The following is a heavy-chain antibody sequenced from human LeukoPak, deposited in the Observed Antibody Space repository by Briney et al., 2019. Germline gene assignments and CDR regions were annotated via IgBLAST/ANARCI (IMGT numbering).Heavy chain of an antibody. J-gene: IGHJ4*02. Sequence: PGGSLRLSCAASGFTFSSYSMIWVRQAPGKGLEWVSSISSSSSYIYYADSVKGRFTISRDNAKNSLYLQMNSLRAEDTAVYYCARDSNYGGNYDYWGQGTLVTVSS. CDR3: ARDSNYGGNYDY. CDR2: ISSSSSYI. CDR1: GFTFSSYS. D-gene: IGHD4-23*01. V-gene: IGHV3-21*01.